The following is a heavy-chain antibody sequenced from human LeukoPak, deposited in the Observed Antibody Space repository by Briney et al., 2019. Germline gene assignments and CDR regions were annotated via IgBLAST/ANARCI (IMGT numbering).Heavy chain of an antibody. Sequence: GGSLRLSCAASGFTFSTYAMGWVRQAPGKGLEWVSEISGSGGSTYYADSVKGLFTNSRDNSKNTMYLQMNSLRAEDTAVYYCAKRFQSAMAIGYWGQGTLVTVSS. D-gene: IGHD5-18*01. CDR2: ISGSGGST. V-gene: IGHV3-23*01. CDR1: GFTFSTYA. CDR3: AKRFQSAMAIGY. J-gene: IGHJ4*02.